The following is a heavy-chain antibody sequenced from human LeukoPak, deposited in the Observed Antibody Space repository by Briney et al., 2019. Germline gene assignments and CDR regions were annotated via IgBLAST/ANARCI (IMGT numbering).Heavy chain of an antibody. CDR2: ISADNGNT. J-gene: IGHJ4*02. D-gene: IGHD3-10*01. CDR1: GYTFTSYG. Sequence: ASVKVSCKASGYTFTSYGISWVRQAPGQGLEWMGWISADNGNTNYAQKLQGRVTMTTDTSTSTAYMELRSLRSDDTAVYYCARVDITMVRGVIITPSLDYWGQGTLVTVSS. CDR3: ARVDITMVRGVIITPSLDY. V-gene: IGHV1-18*01.